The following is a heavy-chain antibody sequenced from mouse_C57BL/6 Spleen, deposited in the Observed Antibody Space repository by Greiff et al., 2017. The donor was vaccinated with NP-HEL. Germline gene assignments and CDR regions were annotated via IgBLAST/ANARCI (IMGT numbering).Heavy chain of an antibody. CDR2: IHPNSGST. Sequence: QVQLQQPGAELVKPGASVKLSCKASGYTFTSYWMPWVKQRPGQGLEGIGMIHPNSGSTNYNEKFKSKATLTVDKSSSTAYMQRSSLTSEDSAVYDRARGWLPSYCDVWGTGTTVTASS. J-gene: IGHJ1*03. CDR1: GYTFTSYW. V-gene: IGHV1-64*01. D-gene: IGHD2-3*01. CDR3: ARGWLPSYCDV.